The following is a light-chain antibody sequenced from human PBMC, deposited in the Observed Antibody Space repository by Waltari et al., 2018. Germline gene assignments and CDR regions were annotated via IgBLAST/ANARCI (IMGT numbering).Light chain of an antibody. CDR1: QSFSSW. V-gene: IGKV1-5*01. Sequence: DIQMTQSPSTLSASVGDRVTITCRASQSFSSWLAWYQQKPGKAPKLLMSAASTLHSGVPSRFTGSGSGTDFTLTINCLQSDDFATYYCQQYYTYPRTFGQGTKVEIK. J-gene: IGKJ1*01. CDR2: AAS. CDR3: QQYYTYPRT.